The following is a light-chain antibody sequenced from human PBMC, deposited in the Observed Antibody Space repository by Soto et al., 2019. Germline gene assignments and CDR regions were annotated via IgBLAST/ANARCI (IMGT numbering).Light chain of an antibody. CDR1: SSDVGGYNY. CDR3: SSSAGSNILV. J-gene: IGLJ3*02. V-gene: IGLV2-8*01. CDR2: EVS. Sequence: QSALTQPPSASGSPGQSVTISCTGTSSDVGGYNYVSWYQQHPGKAPKLMIYEVSQRPSGVPDRFSGSKSGNTASLTVSGLQAEDEADYYCSSSAGSNILVFGGGTKLTVL.